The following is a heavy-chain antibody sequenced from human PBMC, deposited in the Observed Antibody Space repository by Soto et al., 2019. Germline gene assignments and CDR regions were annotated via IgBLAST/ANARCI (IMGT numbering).Heavy chain of an antibody. J-gene: IGHJ4*02. Sequence: SETLSLTCTVSGGSISSYYWSWIRQPPGKGLEWIGYIYYSGSTNYNPSLKSRVTISVDTSKNQFSLKLSSVTAADTAVYYCARGPIQLCKDFDYWGQGTLVTVS. CDR3: ARGPIQLCKDFDY. V-gene: IGHV4-59*01. CDR1: GGSISSYY. CDR2: IYYSGST. D-gene: IGHD5-18*01.